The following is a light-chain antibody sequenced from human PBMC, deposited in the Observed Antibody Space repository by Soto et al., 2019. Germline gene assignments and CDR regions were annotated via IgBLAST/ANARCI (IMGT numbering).Light chain of an antibody. CDR3: SSSTDFNLYV. Sequence: LTQPASVSGSPGQSISISCTGTSSDVGGYNYVSWYQHQPGKAPKLVIFDVSGRPSGISNRFSGSKSGNTASLTISGLRPEDEADYYCSSSTDFNLYVFGTG. CDR1: SSDVGGYNY. CDR2: DVS. V-gene: IGLV2-14*03. J-gene: IGLJ1*01.